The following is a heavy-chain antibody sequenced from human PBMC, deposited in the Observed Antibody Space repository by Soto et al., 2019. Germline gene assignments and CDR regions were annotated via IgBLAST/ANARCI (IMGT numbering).Heavy chain of an antibody. V-gene: IGHV1-69*01. D-gene: IGHD3-10*01. J-gene: IGHJ3*02. CDR1: GGTFSSYA. CDR3: ARDGVLCESSYYGEAFDI. CDR2: IIPIFGTA. Sequence: QVQLVQSGAEVKKPGSSVKVSCKASGGTFSSYAISWVRQAPGQWLEWMGGIIPIFGTANYAQKFQGRVTINADESTSTAYMELSSLRSEDTAVYYCARDGVLCESSYYGEAFDIWGQGKMGTVSS.